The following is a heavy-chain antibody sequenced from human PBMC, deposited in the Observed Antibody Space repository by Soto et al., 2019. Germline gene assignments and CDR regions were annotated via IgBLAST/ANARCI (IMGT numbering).Heavy chain of an antibody. Sequence: QVQLVESGGGVVQPGKSLRLSCEASGFSVSYHGMHWVRQAPGKGLEWVAMISYDGSSEHYIDSVKGRFTISRDNAKDSLFLQMNSLRDEDTAVYYCARDAFDYDATGYHSDYWGQGTLVTVSS. CDR2: ISYDGSSE. CDR1: GFSVSYHG. J-gene: IGHJ4*02. D-gene: IGHD3-22*01. V-gene: IGHV3-30*03. CDR3: ARDAFDYDATGYHSDY.